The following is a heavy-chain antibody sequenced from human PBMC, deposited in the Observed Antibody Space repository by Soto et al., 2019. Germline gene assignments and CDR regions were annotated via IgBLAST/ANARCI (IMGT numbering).Heavy chain of an antibody. CDR1: EFTFSTYA. J-gene: IGHJ4*02. D-gene: IGHD4-4*01. CDR2: ISGSGGGT. CDR3: AKPHREGYSTAFFHH. Sequence: PGGSLRLSCAASEFTFSTYAMSWVRQAPGKGLEWVSGISGSGGGTYYADSVKGRFTISRDNSKNTVYLQMNSLRAEDTAVYYCAKPHREGYSTAFFHHWGQGTLVTVS. V-gene: IGHV3-23*01.